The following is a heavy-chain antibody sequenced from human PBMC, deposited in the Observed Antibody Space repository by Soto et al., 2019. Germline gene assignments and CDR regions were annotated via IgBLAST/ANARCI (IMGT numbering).Heavy chain of an antibody. CDR1: GYSFTSYW. J-gene: IGHJ4*02. Sequence: GESLKISCKGSGYSFTSYWIGWVRQMPGKGLEWMGIIYPGDSDPKYSPSFQGQVTMSADKSISTAYLHWSSLKASDTAMYYCKRQEMSGTTDYWGQGTLVTVSS. CDR2: IYPGDSDP. D-gene: IGHD1-7*01. CDR3: KRQEMSGTTDY. V-gene: IGHV5-51*01.